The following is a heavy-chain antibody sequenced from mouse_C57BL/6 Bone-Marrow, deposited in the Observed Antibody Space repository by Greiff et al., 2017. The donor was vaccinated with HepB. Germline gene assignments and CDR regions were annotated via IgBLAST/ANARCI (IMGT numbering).Heavy chain of an antibody. Sequence: EVKLMESGGGLVQPGGSLKLSCAASGFTFSDYGMAWVRQAPRKGPEWVAFISNLAYSIYYADTVTGRFTISRENAKNTLYLEMSSLRSEDTAMYYCARLDWDRYFDVWGTGTTVTVSS. CDR2: ISNLAYSI. V-gene: IGHV5-15*01. CDR3: ARLDWDRYFDV. CDR1: GFTFSDYG. D-gene: IGHD4-1*01. J-gene: IGHJ1*03.